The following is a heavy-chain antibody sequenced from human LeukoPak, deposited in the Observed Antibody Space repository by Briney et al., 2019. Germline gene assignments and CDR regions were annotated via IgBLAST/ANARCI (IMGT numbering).Heavy chain of an antibody. CDR1: GLIFSDHY. Sequence: GGSLRLSCAVSGLIFSDHYIDWVRQAPGKGLEWVGRSRNKAQSFTIPYAASVKGRFTISRDDSKNSLYLQMDSLKTEDTAVYYCARPPYAGSYSIDYWGQGTLVTVSS. D-gene: IGHD1-26*01. CDR2: SRNKAQSFTI. CDR3: ARPPYAGSYSIDY. J-gene: IGHJ4*02. V-gene: IGHV3-72*01.